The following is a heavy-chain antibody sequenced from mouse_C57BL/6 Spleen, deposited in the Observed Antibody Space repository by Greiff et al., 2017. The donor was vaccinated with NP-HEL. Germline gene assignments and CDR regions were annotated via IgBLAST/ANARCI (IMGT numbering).Heavy chain of an antibody. CDR3: ARLYGAMDY. CDR2: INPYNGGT. V-gene: IGHV1-19*01. Sequence: VQLQQSGPVLVKPGASVKMSCKASGYTFTDYYMNWVKQSHGKSLEWIGVINPYNGGTSYNQKFKGKATLTVDNSSSTAYMELNSLTSEDSAVYYCARLYGAMDYWGQGTSVTVSS. CDR1: GYTFTDYY. J-gene: IGHJ4*01. D-gene: IGHD2-10*02.